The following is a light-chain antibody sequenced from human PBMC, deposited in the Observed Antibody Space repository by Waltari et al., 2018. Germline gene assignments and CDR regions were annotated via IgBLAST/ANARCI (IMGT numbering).Light chain of an antibody. V-gene: IGLV2-8*01. CDR1: SSDVGSYNY. J-gene: IGLJ2*01. CDR3: SSYADTHRLL. CDR2: EVS. Sequence: QSALTQPPSASGSPGQSVTISCTGTSSDVGSYNYVSWYQQYPGKTPKLMIYEVSKRPSGVPDRFSGSKSGNTASLTVSGLQAEDEADYYCSSYADTHRLLFGGGTKLTVL.